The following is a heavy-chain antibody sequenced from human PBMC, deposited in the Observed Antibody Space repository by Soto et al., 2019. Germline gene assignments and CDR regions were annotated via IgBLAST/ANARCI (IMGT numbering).Heavy chain of an antibody. CDR2: ISAYNGNT. CDR1: GGSIKNYA. J-gene: IGHJ6*02. D-gene: IGHD3-22*01. CDR3: ARDYYDSSGYYWDYYYGMDV. Sequence: SAEVTCKECGGSIKNYASCWVRQEPIQDQEGMGWISAYNGNTNYAQKLQGRVTMTTDTSTSTAYMELRSLRSDDTAVYYCARDYYDSSGYYWDYYYGMDVWGQGNSVTGSS. V-gene: IGHV1-18*01.